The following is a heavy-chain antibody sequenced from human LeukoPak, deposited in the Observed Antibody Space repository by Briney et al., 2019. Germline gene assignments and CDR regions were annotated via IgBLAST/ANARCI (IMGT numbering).Heavy chain of an antibody. Sequence: ASVKVSCKASGYTFSSYGFSWVRQAPGQGLEWMGWISAYNGNTNYAQKLQGRVTLTTDTSTSATYMELRSLRYDDTAVYYCARTIGSTLSYFDYWGQGTLVTVSS. CDR2: ISAYNGNT. J-gene: IGHJ4*02. CDR1: GYTFSSYG. V-gene: IGHV1-18*01. CDR3: ARTIGSTLSYFDY. D-gene: IGHD1-1*01.